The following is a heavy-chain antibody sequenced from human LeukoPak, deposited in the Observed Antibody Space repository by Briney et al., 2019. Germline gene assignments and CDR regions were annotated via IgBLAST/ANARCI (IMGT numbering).Heavy chain of an antibody. CDR2: ISSSSSYI. CDR3: ARISVLRFLEWSGGHYYYMDV. J-gene: IGHJ6*03. Sequence: GGSLRLSCAASGFTFSSYSMNWVRQAPGKGLEWVSSISSSSSYIYYADSVKGRFTISRDNAKNSLYLQMNSLRAEDTAVYYCARISVLRFLEWSGGHYYYMDVWGKGTTVTVSS. D-gene: IGHD3-3*01. CDR1: GFTFSSYS. V-gene: IGHV3-21*01.